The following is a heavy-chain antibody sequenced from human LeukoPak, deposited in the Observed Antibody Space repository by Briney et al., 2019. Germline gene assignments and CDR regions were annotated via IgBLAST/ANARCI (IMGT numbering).Heavy chain of an antibody. CDR2: IYYSGST. Sequence: SETLSLTCTVSGGSISSYYWSWIRQPPGKGLEWIGYIYYSGSTNYNPSPKSRVTISVDTSKNQFSLKLSSVTAADTAVYYCARERYFDWYNWFDPWGQGTLVTVSS. CDR3: ARERYFDWYNWFDP. V-gene: IGHV4-59*01. J-gene: IGHJ5*02. D-gene: IGHD3-9*01. CDR1: GGSISSYY.